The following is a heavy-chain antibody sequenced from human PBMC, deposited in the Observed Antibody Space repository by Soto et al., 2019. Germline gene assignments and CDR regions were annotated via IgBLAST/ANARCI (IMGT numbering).Heavy chain of an antibody. CDR3: AREGLGYCSGGSCYPSAEYFQY. V-gene: IGHV3-33*01. J-gene: IGHJ1*01. CDR2: IWYDGSNK. Sequence: GGSLRLSCAASGFTFSSYGMHWVRQAPGKGLEWVAVIWYDGSNKYYADSVKGRFTISRDNSKNTLYLQMNSLRAEDTAVYYCAREGLGYCSGGSCYPSAEYFQYWGQGTLVTVSS. D-gene: IGHD2-15*01. CDR1: GFTFSSYG.